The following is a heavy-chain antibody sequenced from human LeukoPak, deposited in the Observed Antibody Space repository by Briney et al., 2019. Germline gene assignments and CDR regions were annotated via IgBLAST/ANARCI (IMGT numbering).Heavy chain of an antibody. CDR1: GFTFNSYT. D-gene: IGHD3-3*01. Sequence: GGSLRLSCVASGFTFNSYTMNWVRQAPGKGLEWVSSITYSGSYIYYADSVKGRFTISRDNAKNSLYLQMNSLRAEDTAVYYCAREYDFYAFDIWGQGTMVTVSS. V-gene: IGHV3-21*01. J-gene: IGHJ3*02. CDR2: ITYSGSYI. CDR3: AREYDFYAFDI.